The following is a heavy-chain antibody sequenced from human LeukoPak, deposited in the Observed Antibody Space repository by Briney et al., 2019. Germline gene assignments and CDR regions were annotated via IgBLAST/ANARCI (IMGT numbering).Heavy chain of an antibody. Sequence: SETLSLTCTVSGASIRSGDYYWSWIRQPPGKGLEWIRYIYDSGSTYYNPSLKSRITISVDMSENRFSLKLSSVTATDTAVYYCARDCSGGSCYGAFDIWGQGTMVTVSS. CDR2: IYDSGST. CDR3: ARDCSGGSCYGAFDI. CDR1: GASIRSGDYY. V-gene: IGHV4-30-4*01. D-gene: IGHD2-15*01. J-gene: IGHJ3*02.